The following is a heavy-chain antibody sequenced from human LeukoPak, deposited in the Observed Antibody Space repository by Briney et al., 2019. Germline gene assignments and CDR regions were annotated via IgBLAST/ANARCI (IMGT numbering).Heavy chain of an antibody. Sequence: GESLKISCKGSGYTFTAYYIHWVRQAPGQGLEWMGWINPNSGGTNCAQKFQGRVTMTRDTSISTAYMDLSRLRSDDTAVYYCARGGRYCSTTSCLGEGYYFDYWGQGTLVTVSS. J-gene: IGHJ4*02. CDR2: INPNSGGT. D-gene: IGHD2-2*01. CDR1: GYTFTAYY. CDR3: ARGGRYCSTTSCLGEGYYFDY. V-gene: IGHV1-2*02.